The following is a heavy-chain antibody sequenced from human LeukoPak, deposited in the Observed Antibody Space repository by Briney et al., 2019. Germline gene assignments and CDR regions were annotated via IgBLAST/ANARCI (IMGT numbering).Heavy chain of an antibody. J-gene: IGHJ4*02. CDR1: GFTFSSHG. CDR3: ARDTLNGPFVISLDY. Sequence: PGGSLRLSCAASGFTFSSHGMSWVRQAPGKGLEWVSHISSDGRVETYLDSVRGRFTMSRDNAKDLLFLQMSGLRADDTAVYYCARDTLNGPFVISLDYWGQGALVTVSS. D-gene: IGHD3-9*01. V-gene: IGHV3-48*04. CDR2: ISSDGRVE.